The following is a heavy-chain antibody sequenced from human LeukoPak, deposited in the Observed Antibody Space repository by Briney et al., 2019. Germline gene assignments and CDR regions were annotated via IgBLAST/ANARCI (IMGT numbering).Heavy chain of an antibody. J-gene: IGHJ4*02. V-gene: IGHV3-23*01. Sequence: PGGSLRLSCAASGFTFSSYGMSWVRQAPGKGLEWVSAISGSGGSTYYADSVKGRFTVSRDNSKDTLYLQMNSLRAEDTAVYYCARNTGGGYSYGYGDYWGQGTLVTVSS. CDR2: ISGSGGST. CDR1: GFTFSSYG. D-gene: IGHD5-18*01. CDR3: ARNTGGGYSYGYGDY.